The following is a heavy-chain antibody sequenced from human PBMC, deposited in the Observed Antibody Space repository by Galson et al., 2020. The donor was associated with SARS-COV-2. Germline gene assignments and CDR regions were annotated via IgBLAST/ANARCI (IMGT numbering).Heavy chain of an antibody. V-gene: IGHV1-69*08. CDR1: GGTFSSYT. CDR3: ARWATETNPLDL. D-gene: IGHD4-17*01. CDR2: TIPILGTA. Sequence: SVKVSCKASGGTFSSYTINWVRQAPGQGLEWMGKTIPILGTANHAQKFQGRVTITADKSTSTAYMELSSLRSEDTAVYYCARWATETNPLDLWGQGTLDTVSS. J-gene: IGHJ5*02.